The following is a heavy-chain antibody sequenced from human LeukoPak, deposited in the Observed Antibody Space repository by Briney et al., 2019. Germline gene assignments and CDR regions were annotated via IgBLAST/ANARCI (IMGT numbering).Heavy chain of an antibody. D-gene: IGHD2-2*01. CDR2: ISSSGSYI. CDR1: GFTFSSYT. J-gene: IGHJ4*02. CDR3: ERDRSTRRHNNGYSEH. V-gene: IGHV3-21*01. Sequence: GGSLRLSCAASGFTFSSYTINWVRQAPGKGLEWVSSISSSGSYIYYADSVKGRFTVSRDNAKNSLYLQMNSLRFEDTAVYYTERDRSTRRHNNGYSEHWGQGTLVTVSS.